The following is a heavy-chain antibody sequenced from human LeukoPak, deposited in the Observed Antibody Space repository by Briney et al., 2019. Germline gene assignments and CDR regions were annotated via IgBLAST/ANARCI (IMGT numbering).Heavy chain of an antibody. D-gene: IGHD2-15*01. Sequence: ASVKVSCKASGYTFTCYYMHWVRQAPGQGLEWMGWINPNSGGTNYAQKFQGRVTMTRDTSISTAYMELSRLRSDDRAVYYCARRTSSTVVVENNWFDPWGQGTLVTVSS. CDR3: ARRTSSTVVVENNWFDP. J-gene: IGHJ5*02. CDR2: INPNSGGT. CDR1: GYTFTCYY. V-gene: IGHV1-2*02.